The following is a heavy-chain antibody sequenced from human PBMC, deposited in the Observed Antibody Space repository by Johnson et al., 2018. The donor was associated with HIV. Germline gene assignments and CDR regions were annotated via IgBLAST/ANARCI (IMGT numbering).Heavy chain of an antibody. V-gene: IGHV3-7*03. CDR1: GFTFNNYW. Sequence: VQLVESGGGLVQPGGSLRLSCVASGFTFNNYWMSWVRQAPGKGLEWVANIKEDGSEKHYVDSVKARFTISRDNVKNSLYLQMNSLRAEETALYYCARVTRYNWNSDAFDIWGQGTMVTVSS. CDR2: IKEDGSEK. J-gene: IGHJ3*02. CDR3: ARVTRYNWNSDAFDI. D-gene: IGHD1-1*01.